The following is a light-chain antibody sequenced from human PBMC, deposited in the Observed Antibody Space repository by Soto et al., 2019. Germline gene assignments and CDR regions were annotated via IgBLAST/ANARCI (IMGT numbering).Light chain of an antibody. CDR1: SSDVGLYDY. J-gene: IGLJ1*01. V-gene: IGLV2-8*01. CDR2: EVT. Sequence: QSVLTQPPSASGSPGQSVTISCTGTSSDVGLYDYVSWYQQHPGKVPKLLIYEVTQRPPGVPDRFSGSKSGNTASLTVSGLQAEDEADYYCSSYGGNSNYVFGTGTKVTVL. CDR3: SSYGGNSNYV.